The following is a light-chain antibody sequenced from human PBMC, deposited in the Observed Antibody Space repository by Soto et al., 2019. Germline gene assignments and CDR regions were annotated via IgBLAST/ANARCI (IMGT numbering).Light chain of an antibody. V-gene: IGLV2-14*01. CDR2: EVT. J-gene: IGLJ1*01. CDR3: SSYTTTSPYV. CDR1: TNDIGGYQY. Sequence: QSALTQPASVSGSPGQSITISCTGTTNDIGGYQYVSWYQQHPDKAPKLLIYEVTSWPSGVSNRFSGSKSGNTASLTISGLLTEDEADYYCSSYTTTSPYVFGTGTKLTVL.